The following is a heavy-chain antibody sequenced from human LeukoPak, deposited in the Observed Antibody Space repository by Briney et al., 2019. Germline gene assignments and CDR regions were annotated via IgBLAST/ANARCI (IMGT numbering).Heavy chain of an antibody. J-gene: IGHJ3*02. Sequence: GGSLRLSGAASGFTVSSNYMSWVRQAPGKGLEWVSVIYSGGSTYYADSVKGRFTISRDNSKNTLYLQMNSLRAEDTAVYYCARVDKGWLQFGAFDIWGQGTMVTVSS. CDR3: ARVDKGWLQFGAFDI. V-gene: IGHV3-53*01. CDR1: GFTVSSNY. CDR2: IYSGGST. D-gene: IGHD5-24*01.